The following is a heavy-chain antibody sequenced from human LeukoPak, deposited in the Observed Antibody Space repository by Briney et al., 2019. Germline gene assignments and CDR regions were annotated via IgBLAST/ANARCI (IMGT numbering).Heavy chain of an antibody. J-gene: IGHJ3*02. Sequence: PGGSLRLSXAASGFTFSSCGLSWVRQPPGKGEEWGSAFSDSGGSTYYADSVKGRFTISRDKSKNTPKLQMNSLRAEDTAVYYCAKDPDYYDSSALEVAFDIWGQGTMVTVSS. CDR3: AKDPDYYDSSALEVAFDI. CDR2: FSDSGGST. V-gene: IGHV3-23*01. CDR1: GFTFSSCG. D-gene: IGHD3-22*01.